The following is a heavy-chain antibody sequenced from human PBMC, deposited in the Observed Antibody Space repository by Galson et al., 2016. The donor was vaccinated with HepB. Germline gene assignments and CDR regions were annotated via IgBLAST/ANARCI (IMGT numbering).Heavy chain of an antibody. Sequence: SLRLSCAASGFTFNNSAMYWVRQPPGRGLEWVAVITYDGFTTYYADSVKGRFTVSRDNSKNTLILQMNSLSAEDTAVYSCARGSYGDYGLVGFDYWGQGTLVTVSS. CDR3: ARGSYGDYGLVGFDY. CDR2: ITYDGFTT. CDR1: GFTFNNSA. V-gene: IGHV3-30-3*01. D-gene: IGHD4-17*01. J-gene: IGHJ4*02.